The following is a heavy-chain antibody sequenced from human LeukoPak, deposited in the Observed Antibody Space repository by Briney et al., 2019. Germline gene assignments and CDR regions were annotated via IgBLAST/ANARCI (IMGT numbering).Heavy chain of an antibody. CDR1: GGSFSGYY. CDR2: VYSSGKT. CDR3: ARGVDSSGYQHKGFDP. V-gene: IGHV4-59*10. Sequence: PSETLSLTCAVYGGSFSGYYWSWIRQPAGKALEWIGRVYSSGKTDYNASLKSRVTISVDTSRNQFSLKLSSVTAADTAVYYCARGVDSSGYQHKGFDPWGQGTLVTVSS. J-gene: IGHJ5*02. D-gene: IGHD3-22*01.